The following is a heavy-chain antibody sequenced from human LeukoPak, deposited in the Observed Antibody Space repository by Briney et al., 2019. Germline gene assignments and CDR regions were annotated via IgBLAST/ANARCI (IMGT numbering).Heavy chain of an antibody. CDR3: ARRMATVTDAFDI. D-gene: IGHD5-24*01. Sequence: PSETLSLTCSVSGDSLTSHFWSWIRQTPGKGLEWIGYVFHSGTTNYSPSLKSRVTISLDTSKKQFYLRLASVTAADTAVYYCARRMATVTDAFDIWGRGTMVSVSS. CDR1: GDSLTSHF. V-gene: IGHV4-59*08. CDR2: VFHSGTT. J-gene: IGHJ3*02.